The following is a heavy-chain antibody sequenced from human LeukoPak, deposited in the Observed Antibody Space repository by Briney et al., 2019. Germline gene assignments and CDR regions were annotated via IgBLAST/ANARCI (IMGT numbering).Heavy chain of an antibody. CDR1: GFSFNTYA. CDR3: ARASYGDHCDY. V-gene: IGHV3-48*01. CDR2: ITGSGAI. J-gene: IGHJ4*02. D-gene: IGHD4-17*01. Sequence: GGSLRLSCIGSGFSFNTYAMMWVRLAPGRGLDYVSHITGSGAIYYADSVKDRFTIHRDNAKNSVFLQMNSLTADDTAVYYCARASYGDHCDYWGQGTLVSVSS.